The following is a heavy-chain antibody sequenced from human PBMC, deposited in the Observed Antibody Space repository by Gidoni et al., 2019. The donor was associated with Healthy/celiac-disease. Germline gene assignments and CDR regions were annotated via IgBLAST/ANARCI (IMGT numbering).Heavy chain of an antibody. V-gene: IGHV1-18*01. J-gene: IGHJ6*02. Sequence: QVQLVQSGAEVKKPGASVKVSCKASGYTFTSYGISWVRQAPGQGLEWMGWISAYNGKTNYAQKLQGRVTMTTDTSTSTAYMELRSLRSDDTAVYYCARDGYCSSTSCYPFSHGYIDYYGMDVWGQGTTVTVSS. CDR3: ARDGYCSSTSCYPFSHGYIDYYGMDV. D-gene: IGHD2-2*03. CDR2: ISAYNGKT. CDR1: GYTFTSYG.